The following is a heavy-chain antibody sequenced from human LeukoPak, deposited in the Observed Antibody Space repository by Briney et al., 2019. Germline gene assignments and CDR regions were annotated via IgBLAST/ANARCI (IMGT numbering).Heavy chain of an antibody. Sequence: PGGSLRLSCAASGFTFDDYAMHWVRQAPGKGLEWVSGISWNSGGIGYADSVKGRFTISRDNAKNSLYLQMNSLRAEDTALYYCAKGVGVAVAWYVDYWGQGTLVTVSS. CDR3: AKGVGVAVAWYVDY. D-gene: IGHD6-19*01. CDR2: ISWNSGGI. J-gene: IGHJ4*02. CDR1: GFTFDDYA. V-gene: IGHV3-9*01.